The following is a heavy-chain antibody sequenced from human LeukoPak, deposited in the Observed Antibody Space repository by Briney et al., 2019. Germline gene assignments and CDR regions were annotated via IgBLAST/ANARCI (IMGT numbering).Heavy chain of an antibody. CDR3: AMSQVDCSGGSCYTIFL. Sequence: ASVKVSCKTSGYTFTNYDINWVRQATGQGLEWMGWMNPNSGNTGYAQKFQGRVTMTRNTSISTAYMELSSLRSEDTAVYYCAMSQVDCSGGSCYTIFLWGQGTLVTVSS. D-gene: IGHD2-15*01. CDR1: GYTFTNYD. CDR2: MNPNSGNT. J-gene: IGHJ4*02. V-gene: IGHV1-8*02.